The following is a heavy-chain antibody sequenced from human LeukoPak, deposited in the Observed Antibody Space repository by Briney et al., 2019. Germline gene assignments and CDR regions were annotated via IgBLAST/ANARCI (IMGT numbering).Heavy chain of an antibody. J-gene: IGHJ4*02. V-gene: IGHV1-2*02. D-gene: IGHD5-18*01. CDR1: GYTFTGYY. Sequence: GASVKVSCKASGYTFTGYYMHWVRQAPGQGLEWMGWINPNSGGTNYAQKFQGRVTMTRDTSISTAYMELSRLRSDDTAVYYCARGFLKSRYSYGYGEGIVNDYWGQGTLVTVSS. CDR2: INPNSGGT. CDR3: ARGFLKSRYSYGYGEGIVNDY.